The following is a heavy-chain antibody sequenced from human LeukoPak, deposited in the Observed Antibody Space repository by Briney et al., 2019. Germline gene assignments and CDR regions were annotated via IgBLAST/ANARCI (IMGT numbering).Heavy chain of an antibody. CDR3: ASTGARVVAATFDY. CDR1: GGSISSGDYY. Sequence: SETLSLTCTVSGGSISSGDYYWSWIRQPPGKGLEWIGYIYYSGSTYYNPSLKSRVTISVDTSKNQFSLKLSSVTAADTAVYYCASTGARVVAATFDYWGQGTLVTVSS. V-gene: IGHV4-30-4*01. D-gene: IGHD2-15*01. CDR2: IYYSGST. J-gene: IGHJ4*02.